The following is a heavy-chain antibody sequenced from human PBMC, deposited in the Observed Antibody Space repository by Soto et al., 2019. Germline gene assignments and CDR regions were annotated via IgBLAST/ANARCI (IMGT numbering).Heavy chain of an antibody. J-gene: IGHJ4*02. V-gene: IGHV3-23*01. Sequence: PGGSLRLSCAASGFTFRSYVMSWVRQAPGKGLEWVSSISGPGGSRYYADSVRGRFTISRDNSKNTLYLQMNSLRAEDTAVYYCAKDGGEWELLPNDYWGQGTLVTVSS. D-gene: IGHD1-26*01. CDR2: ISGPGGSR. CDR1: GFTFRSYV. CDR3: AKDGGEWELLPNDY.